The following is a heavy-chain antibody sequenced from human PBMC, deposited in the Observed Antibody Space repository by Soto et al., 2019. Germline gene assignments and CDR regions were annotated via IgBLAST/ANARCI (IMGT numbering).Heavy chain of an antibody. CDR3: ARECSSTSCYKRLDY. D-gene: IGHD2-2*02. CDR1: GGSVSSGSYY. CDR2: IYYSGSN. Sequence: RASETLSLTCTVSGGSVSSGSYYWSWIRQPPGKGLEWIGYIYYSGSNNYNPSLKSRVTISVDTSKNQLSMKLSSVTAAEKAVYYCARECSSTSCYKRLDYWGQGPPVTVP. J-gene: IGHJ4*02. V-gene: IGHV4-61*01.